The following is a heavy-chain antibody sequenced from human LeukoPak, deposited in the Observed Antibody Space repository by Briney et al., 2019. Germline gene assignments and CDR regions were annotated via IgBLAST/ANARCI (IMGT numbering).Heavy chain of an antibody. Sequence: SETLSLTCAVYGGSFSGYYWSWIRQPPGKGLEWIGEINHSGSTNYNPSLKSRVTISVDTSKNQFSLKLSSVTAADTAVYYCARDPWSRGWQHLDYWGQGTLVTVSS. V-gene: IGHV4-34*01. J-gene: IGHJ4*02. CDR3: ARDPWSRGWQHLDY. CDR2: INHSGST. CDR1: GGSFSGYY. D-gene: IGHD6-19*01.